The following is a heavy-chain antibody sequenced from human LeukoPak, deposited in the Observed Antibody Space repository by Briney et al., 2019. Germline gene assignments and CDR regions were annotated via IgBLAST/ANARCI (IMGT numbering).Heavy chain of an antibody. CDR1: GYTFTSYG. V-gene: IGHV1-18*01. Sequence: ASVKVSCKASGYTFTSYGISWVRQAPGQGLEWMGWISAYNGNTNYAQKLQGRVTMTTDTSTSTAYMELRSLRSDDTAVYYCARDLSTQSGRRTYYDFWSGYYSDYFDYWGQGTLVTVSS. CDR2: ISAYNGNT. D-gene: IGHD3-3*01. J-gene: IGHJ4*02. CDR3: ARDLSTQSGRRTYYDFWSGYYSDYFDY.